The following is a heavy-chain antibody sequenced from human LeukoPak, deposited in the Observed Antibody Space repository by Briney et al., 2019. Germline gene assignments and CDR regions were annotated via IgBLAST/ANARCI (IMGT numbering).Heavy chain of an antibody. V-gene: IGHV3-33*01. D-gene: IGHD3-10*01. Sequence: GASLRLSCAASGFAFNTYAMHWVRQAPGQGLEWVALIWHDGSHKFYSNSVRGQFTISRDNSKNTVSLQMNNLRPEDTAVYYCAGEIFGSGSYPGFWGQGTLVTVSS. CDR2: IWHDGSHK. J-gene: IGHJ4*02. CDR3: AGEIFGSGSYPGF. CDR1: GFAFNTYA.